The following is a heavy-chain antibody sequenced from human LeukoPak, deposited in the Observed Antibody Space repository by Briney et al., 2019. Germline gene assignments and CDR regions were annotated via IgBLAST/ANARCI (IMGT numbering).Heavy chain of an antibody. V-gene: IGHV4-34*01. Sequence: SETLSLTCAVYGGSFIGYYCSWIRQPPGKGLEWIGEINHSGSTNYNPSLKSRVTISVDTSKNQFSLKLSSVTAADTAVYYCARGLAVGIVVVVAATVFDYWGQGTLVTVSS. D-gene: IGHD2-15*01. J-gene: IGHJ4*02. CDR3: ARGLAVGIVVVVAATVFDY. CDR2: INHSGST. CDR1: GGSFIGYY.